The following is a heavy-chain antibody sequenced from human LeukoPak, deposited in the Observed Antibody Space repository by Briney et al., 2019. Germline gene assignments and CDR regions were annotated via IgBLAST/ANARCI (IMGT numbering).Heavy chain of an antibody. J-gene: IGHJ4*02. CDR1: GGSISSYY. Sequence: SETLSLTCTVSGGSISSYYWSWIRQPPGKGLEWIGYIYYSGSTNYNPSLKSRVTISVDTSKNQFSLKLSSVTAADTAVCYCARVRTSLFDYWGQGTLVTVSS. CDR2: IYYSGST. D-gene: IGHD2-2*01. CDR3: ARVRTSLFDY. V-gene: IGHV4-59*01.